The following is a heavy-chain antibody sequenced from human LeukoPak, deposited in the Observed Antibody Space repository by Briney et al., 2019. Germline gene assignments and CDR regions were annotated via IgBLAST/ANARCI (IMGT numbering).Heavy chain of an antibody. D-gene: IGHD6-13*01. CDR1: GGSISSSNW. Sequence: SETLSLTCAVSGGSISSSNWWSWVRQPPGKGLEWIGEIYHSGSTNYNPSLKSRVTISVDRSKNQFSLKLSSVTAADTAVYYCAREYSSSRHFDYWGQGTLVTVSS. J-gene: IGHJ4*02. V-gene: IGHV4-4*02. CDR2: IYHSGST. CDR3: AREYSSSRHFDY.